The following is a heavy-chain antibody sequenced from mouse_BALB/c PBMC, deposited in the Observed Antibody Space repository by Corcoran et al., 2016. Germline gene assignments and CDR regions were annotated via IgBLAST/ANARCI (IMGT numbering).Heavy chain of an antibody. Sequence: QIQLVQSGPELKKPGETVKISCKASGYTFTNYGMNWVKQAPGKGLKWMGWINTYTGEPTYADDFKGRFAFSLETSASTAYLQINNLKNEDTATYFCARRRNYDFAYWGQGTLVTVSA. V-gene: IGHV9-3-1*01. J-gene: IGHJ3*01. CDR1: GYTFTNYG. CDR2: INTYTGEP. D-gene: IGHD2-4*01. CDR3: ARRRNYDFAY.